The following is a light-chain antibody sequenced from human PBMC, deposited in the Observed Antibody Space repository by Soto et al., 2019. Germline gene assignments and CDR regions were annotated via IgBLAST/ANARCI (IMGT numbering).Light chain of an antibody. J-gene: IGLJ2*01. CDR2: GNS. CDR3: QSYDSSLSALVV. V-gene: IGLV1-40*01. CDR1: SSNIGAGYD. Sequence: QAVVTQPPSVSGAPGQRVTISCTGSSSNIGAGYDVHWYQQLPGTAPKLLIYGNSNRPSGVPDRFSGSKSGTSASLAITGLQAEDEADYYCQSYDSSLSALVVFGGGTQLTVL.